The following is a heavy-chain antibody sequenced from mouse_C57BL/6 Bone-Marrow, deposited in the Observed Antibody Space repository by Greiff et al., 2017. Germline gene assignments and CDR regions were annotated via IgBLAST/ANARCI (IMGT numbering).Heavy chain of an antibody. Sequence: VQLQQSGAELVRPGTSVKMSCKASGYTFTNYWIGWAKQRPGHGLEWIGDIYPGSGYTNYNEKFKGKATLTADKSSSTAYMQFSSLTSEDSAIYYCARWGDGYWYFDVWGTGTTVTVSS. V-gene: IGHV1-63*01. CDR1: GYTFTNYW. CDR3: ARWGDGYWYFDV. D-gene: IGHD2-3*01. CDR2: IYPGSGYT. J-gene: IGHJ1*03.